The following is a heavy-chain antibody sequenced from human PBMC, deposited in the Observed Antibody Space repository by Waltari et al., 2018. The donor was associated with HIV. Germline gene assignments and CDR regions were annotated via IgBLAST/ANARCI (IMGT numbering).Heavy chain of an antibody. CDR1: GFTFSNYA. V-gene: IGHV3-30-3*01. CDR3: ARDPQYCSSTSCSYYFDY. CDR2: ISYDGSNK. J-gene: IGHJ4*02. D-gene: IGHD2-2*01. Sequence: QVQLVESGGGVVQPGRSLRLSCAASGFTFSNYAMHWVRQAPGNGLEWVAVISYDGSNKYYADSVKGRFTISRDNSKNTLYLQMNSLRAEDTAVYYCARDPQYCSSTSCSYYFDYWGQGTLVTVSS.